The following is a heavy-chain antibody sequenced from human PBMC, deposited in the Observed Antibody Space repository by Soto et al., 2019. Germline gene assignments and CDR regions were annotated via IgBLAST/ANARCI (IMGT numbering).Heavy chain of an antibody. Sequence: QVQLQESGPRLVKPSETLSLTCTVSGGSINYHYWSWIRQPPGKGLEWIGYIYSSGSTSYNPSLRSRVSIAVDTSKNQFSLRLRSVTAADTAVYYCARTYDGNDILTGYVYWGQGTLVSVSS. CDR3: ARTYDGNDILTGYVY. V-gene: IGHV4-59*08. CDR1: GGSINYHY. D-gene: IGHD3-9*01. CDR2: IYSSGST. J-gene: IGHJ4*02.